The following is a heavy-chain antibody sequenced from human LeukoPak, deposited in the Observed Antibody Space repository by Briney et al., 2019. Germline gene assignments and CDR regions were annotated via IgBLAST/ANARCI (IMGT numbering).Heavy chain of an antibody. CDR2: IYHSGST. D-gene: IGHD6-13*01. CDR3: ARAPKIAAAGPWSFDP. J-gene: IGHJ5*02. V-gene: IGHV4-38-2*02. CDR1: GYSISSGYY. Sequence: SETLSLTCTVSGYSISSGYYWGWIRQPPGKGLEWIGSIYHSGSTYYNPSLKSRVTISVDTSKNQFSLKLSSVTAADTAVYYCARAPKIAAAGPWSFDPWGQGTLVTVSS.